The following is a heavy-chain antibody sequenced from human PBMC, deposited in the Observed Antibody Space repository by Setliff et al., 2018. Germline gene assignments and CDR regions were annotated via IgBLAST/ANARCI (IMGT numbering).Heavy chain of an antibody. J-gene: IGHJ3*02. CDR2: IHYSGST. Sequence: KASETLSLTCAVSGGSISSSSYYWGWIRQPPGKGLEWIGSIHYSGSTYYNPSLKSRVTISIDTSKNQFSLKLSSVTAADTAVYYCARGGDSGSYFLANHDAFDIWGQGTRVTV. CDR3: ARGGDSGSYFLANHDAFDI. D-gene: IGHD1-26*01. CDR1: GGSISSSSYY. V-gene: IGHV4-39*07.